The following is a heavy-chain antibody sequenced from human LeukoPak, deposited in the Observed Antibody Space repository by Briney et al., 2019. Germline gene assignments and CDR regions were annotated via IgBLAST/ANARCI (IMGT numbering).Heavy chain of an antibody. D-gene: IGHD3-3*01. CDR2: LYSAGSP. V-gene: IGHV4-39*01. CDR1: GDSISSSLYY. CDR3: APIRYYDLYFDP. Sequence: SETLSLTCTVSGDSISSSLYYWAWIRQPPGKGLEWIGSLYSAGSPYYNPSLKSRVTISAHTSKNQFSLSLNSVTAADTAVYYCAPIRYYDLYFDPWGQGILVSVSS. J-gene: IGHJ5*02.